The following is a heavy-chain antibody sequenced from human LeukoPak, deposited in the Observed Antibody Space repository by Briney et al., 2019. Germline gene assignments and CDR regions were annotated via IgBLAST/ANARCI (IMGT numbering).Heavy chain of an antibody. CDR1: GFTFTDYS. V-gene: IGHV3-21*01. J-gene: IGHJ4*02. CDR2: VSTSGSYT. D-gene: IGHD6-13*01. Sequence: PGESLRLSCVASGFTFTDYSMSWVRQAPGKGLEWVSTVSTSGSYTYYADSVKGRFTISRDNAKNSLYLQMNSLRVEDTAVYYCARDLGGIEAAAIGGWGQGTLVTVSS. CDR3: ARDLGGIEAAAIGG.